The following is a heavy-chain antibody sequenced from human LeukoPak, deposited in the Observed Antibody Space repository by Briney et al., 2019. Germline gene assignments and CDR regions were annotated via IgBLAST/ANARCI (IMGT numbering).Heavy chain of an antibody. V-gene: IGHV3-7*01. CDR3: ARVGTWELQRVFDF. D-gene: IGHD1-26*01. CDR1: GFAFSDYW. J-gene: IGHJ4*02. Sequence: PGGSLRLSCATFGFAFSDYWMTWVRQVPGKGLEWVANINREGNEKYYVDSVKGRFNISRDNAKNSVDLQMDSLRVEDTAVYYCARVGTWELQRVFDFWGQGTLVTVSS. CDR2: INREGNEK.